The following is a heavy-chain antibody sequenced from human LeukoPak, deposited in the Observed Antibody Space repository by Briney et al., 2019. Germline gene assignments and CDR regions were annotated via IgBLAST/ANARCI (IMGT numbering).Heavy chain of an antibody. CDR3: ARALSYDFAALDAFDI. V-gene: IGHV1-69*13. J-gene: IGHJ3*02. Sequence: SVKVSCKASGGTFSSYAISWVRQAPGQGLEWMGGIIAIFVTANYAQKFQGRVTITADESTSTAYMELSSLRSEDTAVYYCARALSYDFAALDAFDIWGQGTMVTVSS. D-gene: IGHD3-3*01. CDR2: IIAIFVTA. CDR1: GGTFSSYA.